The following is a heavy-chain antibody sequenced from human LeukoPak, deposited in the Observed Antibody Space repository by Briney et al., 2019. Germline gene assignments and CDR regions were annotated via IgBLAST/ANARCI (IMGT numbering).Heavy chain of an antibody. Sequence: GGSLRLSCAASGFTFSSYGMHWVRQAPGKGLEWVAVISYDGSNKYYADSVKGRFTISRDNSKNTLYLQMNSLRAEDTAVYYCAKEMNGYSLFDYWGQGTLVTVSS. CDR2: ISYDGSNK. CDR3: AKEMNGYSLFDY. J-gene: IGHJ4*02. D-gene: IGHD5-18*01. CDR1: GFTFSSYG. V-gene: IGHV3-30*18.